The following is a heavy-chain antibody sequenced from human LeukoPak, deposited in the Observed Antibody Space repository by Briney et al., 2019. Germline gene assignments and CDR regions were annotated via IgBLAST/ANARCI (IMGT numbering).Heavy chain of an antibody. CDR3: ASLYYDFWSGYQGYYYYYMDV. CDR1: GGSISSSSYY. V-gene: IGHV4-39*01. J-gene: IGHJ6*03. Sequence: SETLSLTCTVSGGSISSSSYYWGWIRQPPGKGLEWIGSIYYSGSTYYNPSLKSRVTISVDTSKNQFSLKLSSVTAADTAVYYCASLYYDFWSGYQGYYYYYMDVWGKGTTVTVSS. D-gene: IGHD3-3*01. CDR2: IYYSGST.